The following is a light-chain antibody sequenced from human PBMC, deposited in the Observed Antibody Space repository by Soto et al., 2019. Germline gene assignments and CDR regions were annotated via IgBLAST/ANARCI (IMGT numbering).Light chain of an antibody. CDR2: GAS. CDR1: QSVGTD. Sequence: EIVMTQSPATLSVSPGERVTLSCRASQSVGTDLAWYQQKPGQAPSLLIYGASTRATGVPDRFSGTGSGTEFTLTISSLKSEDYAVYYCQQYKSWPPITFGQGTRLEIK. CDR3: QQYKSWPPIT. J-gene: IGKJ5*01. V-gene: IGKV3-15*01.